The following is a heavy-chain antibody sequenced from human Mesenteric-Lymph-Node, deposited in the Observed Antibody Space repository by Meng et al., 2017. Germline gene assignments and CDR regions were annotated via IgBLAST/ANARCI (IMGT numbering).Heavy chain of an antibody. Sequence: SETLSLTCSVSGYSISSGYYWDWIRHPPGKGLEWIGYIYYSGSTNYNPSLKSRVTISVDTSKNQFSLKLSSVTAADTAIYYCATQTNLHVMDNWGQGTLVTVSS. D-gene: IGHD3-16*01. V-gene: IGHV4-61*01. J-gene: IGHJ4*02. CDR3: ATQTNLHVMDN. CDR2: IYYSGST. CDR1: GYSISSGYY.